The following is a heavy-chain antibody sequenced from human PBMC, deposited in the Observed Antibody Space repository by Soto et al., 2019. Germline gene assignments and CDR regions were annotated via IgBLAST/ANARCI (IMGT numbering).Heavy chain of an antibody. D-gene: IGHD6-19*01. J-gene: IGHJ4*02. CDR1: GGTFSSYT. Sequence: QVQLVQSGAEVKKHGSSVKVSCKASGGTFSSYTISWVRQAPGQGLEWMGRIIPILGIANYAQKFQGRVTITADKSTSTAYMELSSLRSEDTAVYYCARLIAVAGTSFEDYWGQGTLVTVSS. CDR2: IIPILGIA. V-gene: IGHV1-69*02. CDR3: ARLIAVAGTSFEDY.